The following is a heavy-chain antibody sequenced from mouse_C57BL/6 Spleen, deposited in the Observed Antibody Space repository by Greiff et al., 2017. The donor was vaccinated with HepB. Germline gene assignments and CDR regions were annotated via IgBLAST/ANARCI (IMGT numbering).Heavy chain of an antibody. CDR3: AKWVTTLVALGGYFDV. Sequence: QVQLQQSGPGLVQPSQSLSITCTVSGFSLTSYGVHWVRQPPGKGLEWLGVIWSGGSTDYNAAFISRLSISKDNSKSQVFFKMNSLKADDTAIYYWAKWVTTLVALGGYFDVWGTGTTVTVAS. D-gene: IGHD1-1*01. J-gene: IGHJ1*03. CDR1: GFSLTSYG. CDR2: IWSGGST. V-gene: IGHV2-4*01.